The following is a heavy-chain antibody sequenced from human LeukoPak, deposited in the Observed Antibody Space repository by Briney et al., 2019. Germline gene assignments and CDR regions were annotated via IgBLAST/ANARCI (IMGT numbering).Heavy chain of an antibody. J-gene: IGHJ6*03. CDR2: IKQDGSEK. CDR3: ARTAVAKTYYYYYYMDV. Sequence: ETLSLTCAVYGGSFSGYYWSWIRQPPGKGLEWVANIKQDGSEKYYADSVKGRFTISRDNAKNSLYLQMNSLRAEDTAVYYCARTAVAKTYYYYYYMDVWGKGTTVTVSS. CDR1: GGSFSGYY. D-gene: IGHD6-19*01. V-gene: IGHV3-7*01.